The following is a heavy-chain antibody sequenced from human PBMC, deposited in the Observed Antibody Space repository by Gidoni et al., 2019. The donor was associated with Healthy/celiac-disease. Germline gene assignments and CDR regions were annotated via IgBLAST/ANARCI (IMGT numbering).Heavy chain of an antibody. Sequence: QVQLVQSGAEVKKPGSSVKVSCKASGGPFSSYAISWVRQAPGQGLEWMGGIIPIFGTANYAQKFQGRVTITADESTSTAYMELSSLRSEDTAVYYCARDGRGGIVGATDYWGQGTLVTVSS. J-gene: IGHJ4*02. CDR1: GGPFSSYA. CDR3: ARDGRGGIVGATDY. D-gene: IGHD1-26*01. CDR2: IIPIFGTA. V-gene: IGHV1-69*01.